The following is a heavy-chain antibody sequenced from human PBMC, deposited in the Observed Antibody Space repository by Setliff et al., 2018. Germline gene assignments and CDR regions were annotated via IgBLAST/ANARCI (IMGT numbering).Heavy chain of an antibody. D-gene: IGHD2-2*01. Sequence: ASVKVSCKASGYTFTYFGVSWLRLAPGQGLEWMGWISGHNGKTIIEPKFQGRVALTTDTGSDTAYMELRSLRSDDTAVYYCERLVRYCSTTSCQRTSGDDFWGLGTLVTVSS. V-gene: IGHV1-18*01. CDR3: ERLVRYCSTTSCQRTSGDDF. CDR2: ISGHNGKT. J-gene: IGHJ4*02. CDR1: GYTFTYFG.